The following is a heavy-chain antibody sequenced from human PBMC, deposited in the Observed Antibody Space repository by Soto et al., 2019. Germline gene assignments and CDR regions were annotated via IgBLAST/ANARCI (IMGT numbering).Heavy chain of an antibody. D-gene: IGHD1-26*01. CDR1: GDSLSSGRYY. CDR3: ARESIVGDTRFDP. Sequence: PSETLSLTCTVSGDSLSSGRYYWTWIRQSPGKGLEWIGYVYHVGTTKYNPSLNNRASITLDTSKSQFSLRLRSVTAADTAVYFCARESIVGDTRFDPWGHGTLVTVSS. CDR2: VYHVGTT. V-gene: IGHV4-61*01. J-gene: IGHJ5*02.